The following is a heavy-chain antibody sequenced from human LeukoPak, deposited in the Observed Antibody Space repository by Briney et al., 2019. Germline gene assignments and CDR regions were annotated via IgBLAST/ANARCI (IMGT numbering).Heavy chain of an antibody. CDR1: GYTFTGYY. J-gene: IGHJ4*02. Sequence: ASVRVSCKASGYTFTGYYMNGVRQAPGQRLEWMGGINPNTGSTNYAQKFQGRVSMTRDTSISTAYLDLSRLKADDTAVCYCARESVSGSSYCYYWGQGTLVTVSS. CDR2: INPNTGST. V-gene: IGHV1-2*02. CDR3: ARESVSGSSYCYY. D-gene: IGHD1-26*01.